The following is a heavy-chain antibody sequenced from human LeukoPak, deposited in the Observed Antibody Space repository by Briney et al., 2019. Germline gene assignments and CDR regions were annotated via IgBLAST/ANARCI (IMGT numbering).Heavy chain of an antibody. J-gene: IGHJ4*02. CDR2: ITVTGGVK. Sequence: GGSLRLSCAASGFTFSSYAMGWVRQAPGKGLEWLSAITVTGGVKYYADSVKGRFTISRDSSKTTLYLQMNSLRAEATAVYYGAKEVSGSGSYYGGNDYWGQGTLVIVSS. V-gene: IGHV3-23*01. CDR1: GFTFSSYA. CDR3: AKEVSGSGSYYGGNDY. D-gene: IGHD3-10*01.